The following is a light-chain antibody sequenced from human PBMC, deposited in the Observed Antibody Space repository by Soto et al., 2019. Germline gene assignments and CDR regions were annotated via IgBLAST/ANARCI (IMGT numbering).Light chain of an antibody. CDR2: EAS. J-gene: IGKJ1*01. CDR1: QIISRW. V-gene: IGKV1-5*03. Sequence: DVPMTQSPSTLSASVGDRVTITCRASQIISRWLAWYQQKPGKAPKLLIYEASTLESGVPSRFSGSGSGTEFTLTIRSLQPDDFATYYCQQYNTYWTFGQGTKVEIK. CDR3: QQYNTYWT.